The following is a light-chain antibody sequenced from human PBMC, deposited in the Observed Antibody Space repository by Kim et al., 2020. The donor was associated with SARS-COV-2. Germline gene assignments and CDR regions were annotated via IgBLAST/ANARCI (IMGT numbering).Light chain of an antibody. J-gene: IGLJ1*01. V-gene: IGLV2-14*03. CDR1: SSDVGGGYNH. CDR3: SSFRSSSTFV. Sequence: STTTSGTGTSSDVGGGYNHVSWYQHHPGKAPRLMIYDVSKRPSGVSNRFSGSKSGNTASLTISGLQAEDEADYYCSSFRSSSTFVFGTGTKVTVL. CDR2: DVS.